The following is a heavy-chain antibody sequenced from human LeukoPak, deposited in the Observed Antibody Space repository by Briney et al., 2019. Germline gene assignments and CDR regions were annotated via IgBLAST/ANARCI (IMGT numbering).Heavy chain of an antibody. CDR3: AKDSYYDSSGYYR. Sequence: PGGSLGLSCAASGFTFSSYGMHWVRQAPGKGLEWVAVIWYDGSNKYYADSVKGRFTISRDNPKNTLYLQMNSLRAEDTAVHYCAKDSYYDSSGYYRWGQGTLVTVSS. J-gene: IGHJ4*02. CDR2: IWYDGSNK. CDR1: GFTFSSYG. D-gene: IGHD3-22*01. V-gene: IGHV3-33*06.